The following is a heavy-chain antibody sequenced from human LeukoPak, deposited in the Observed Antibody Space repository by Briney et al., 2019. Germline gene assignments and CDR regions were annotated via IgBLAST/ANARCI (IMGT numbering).Heavy chain of an antibody. V-gene: IGHV1-18*01. D-gene: IGHD4-17*01. CDR3: ARDSYLTTVTVRVGYYYYGMDV. CDR1: GYTFTSYG. J-gene: IGHJ6*02. CDR2: ISAYNGNT. Sequence: ASVKVSCKASGYTFTSYGISWVRQAPGQGLEWMGWISAYNGNTNYAQKLQGRVTMTTDTSTSTAYMELRSLRSDDTAVYYCARDSYLTTVTVRVGYYYYGMDVWGQGTTVTVSS.